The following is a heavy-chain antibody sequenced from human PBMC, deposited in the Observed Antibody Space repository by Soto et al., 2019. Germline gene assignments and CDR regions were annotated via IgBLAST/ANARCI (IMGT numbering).Heavy chain of an antibody. D-gene: IGHD3-22*01. CDR3: ARDLAPNYYDSSGDGRWFDF. J-gene: IGHJ5*01. CDR1: GGTFSSYA. CDR2: IIPIFGTA. V-gene: IGHV1-69*13. Sequence: SVKVSCKASGGTFSSYAISWVRQAPGQGLEWMGGIIPIFGTANYAQKFQGRVTITADESTSTAYMELSSLRSEDTAVYYCARDLAPNYYDSSGDGRWFDFWGQGTLVTGSS.